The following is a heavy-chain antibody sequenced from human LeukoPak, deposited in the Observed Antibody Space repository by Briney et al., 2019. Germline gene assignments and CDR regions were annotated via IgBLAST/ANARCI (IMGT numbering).Heavy chain of an antibody. CDR3: AREAMGAGIDY. CDR2: IYYSGRT. Sequence: PSQTLSLTCTVSGGSISSGGYYWSWIRQHPGKGLEWIGYIYYSGRTYYNPSLKSRVTISVDTSKNQFSLKLSSVTAADTAVYYCAREAMGAGIDYWGQGTLVTVSS. CDR1: GGSISSGGYY. J-gene: IGHJ4*02. D-gene: IGHD1-26*01. V-gene: IGHV4-31*03.